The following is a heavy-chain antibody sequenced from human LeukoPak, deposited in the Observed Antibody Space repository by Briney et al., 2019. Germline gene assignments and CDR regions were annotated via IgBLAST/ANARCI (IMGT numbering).Heavy chain of an antibody. CDR1: GFTFSSYS. Sequence: PGGSLRLSCAASGFTFSSYSMNWVRQAPGKGLEWGSSISSSSSYIYYADSVKGRFTISRDNAKNSLYLQMNSLRAEDTAVYYCAREFDYGGKDYYYYMDVWGKGTTVTVSS. CDR3: AREFDYGGKDYYYYMDV. J-gene: IGHJ6*03. D-gene: IGHD4-23*01. CDR2: ISSSSSYI. V-gene: IGHV3-21*01.